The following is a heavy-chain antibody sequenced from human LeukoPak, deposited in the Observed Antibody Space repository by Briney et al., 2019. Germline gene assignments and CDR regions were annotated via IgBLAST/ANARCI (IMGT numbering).Heavy chain of an antibody. J-gene: IGHJ4*02. CDR1: GFTFSSYA. Sequence: GGSLRLSCAASGFTFSSYAMSWVRQAPGKGLEWVSAISGSGGSTYYADSVKGRFTISRDNSKNTLYLQMNSLRAEDTAVYYCAKSSAVLLWFGELLDFDYWGQGTLVTVPS. CDR3: AKSSAVLLWFGELLDFDY. V-gene: IGHV3-23*01. D-gene: IGHD3-10*01. CDR2: ISGSGGST.